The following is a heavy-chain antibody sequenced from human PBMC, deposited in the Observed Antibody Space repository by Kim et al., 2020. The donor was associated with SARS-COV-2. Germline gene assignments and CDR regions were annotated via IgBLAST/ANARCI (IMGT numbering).Heavy chain of an antibody. CDR3: ARAIGIAVAGTWYFDL. CDR1: GFTFSSYD. Sequence: GGSLRLSCAASGFTFSSYDMHWVRQATGKGLEWVSAIGTAGDTYYPGSVKGRFTISRENAKNSLYLQMNSLRAGDTAVYYCARAIGIAVAGTWYFDLWGRGTLVTVSS. V-gene: IGHV3-13*01. J-gene: IGHJ2*01. D-gene: IGHD6-13*01. CDR2: IGTAGDT.